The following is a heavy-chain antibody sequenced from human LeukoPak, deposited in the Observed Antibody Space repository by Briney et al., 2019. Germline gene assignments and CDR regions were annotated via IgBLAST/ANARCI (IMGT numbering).Heavy chain of an antibody. CDR2: INPNSGGS. CDR1: GYTFTGYY. Sequence: ASVKVSCKASGYTFTGYYMHWVRQAPGQGLEWMGWINPNSGGSNYAQKFQGRVTMTRDTSISTAYMELSRLRSDDTAVYYCARDIPHPRAFDIWGQGTMVTVSS. CDR3: ARDIPHPRAFDI. V-gene: IGHV1-2*02. J-gene: IGHJ3*02.